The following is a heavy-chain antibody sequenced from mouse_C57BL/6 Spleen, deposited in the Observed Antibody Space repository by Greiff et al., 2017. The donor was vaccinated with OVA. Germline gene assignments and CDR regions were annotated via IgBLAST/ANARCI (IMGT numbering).Heavy chain of an antibody. CDR3: ARASYYGSSYNAMDY. V-gene: IGHV5-4*01. CDR2: ISDGGSYT. J-gene: IGHJ4*01. D-gene: IGHD1-1*01. Sequence: EVQLVESGGGLVKPGGSLKLSCAASGFTFSSYAMSWVRQTPEKRLEWVATISDGGSYTYYPDNVKGRFTISRDNAKNNLYLQMSHLKSEDTAMYYCARASYYGSSYNAMDYWGQGTSVTVSS. CDR1: GFTFSSYA.